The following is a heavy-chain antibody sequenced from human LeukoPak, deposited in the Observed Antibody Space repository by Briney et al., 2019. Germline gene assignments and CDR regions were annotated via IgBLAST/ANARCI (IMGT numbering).Heavy chain of an antibody. V-gene: IGHV3-33*01. J-gene: IGHJ2*01. CDR3: ARDVPGDLWYFDL. CDR1: GFTFSTYG. CDR2: IWYDGSNK. Sequence: GRSLRLSCAASGFTFSTYGIHWVCQAPGKGLGWVAVIWYDGSNKYYAESVKGRFTVSKDNSKNTLYLQMNSLRAEDTAVYYCARDVPGDLWYFDLWGRGTLVTVSS. D-gene: IGHD7-27*01.